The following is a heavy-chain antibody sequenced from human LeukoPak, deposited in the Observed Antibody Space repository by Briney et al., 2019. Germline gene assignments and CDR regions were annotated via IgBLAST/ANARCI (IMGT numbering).Heavy chain of an antibody. V-gene: IGHV3-21*01. CDR3: ARSGGWNYFDY. CDR1: GFTFSSYS. J-gene: IGHJ4*02. D-gene: IGHD2-15*01. CDR2: ISSSSYI. Sequence: GGSLRLSCAASGFTFSSYSMNWVRQAPGKGLEWVSSISSSSYIYYADSVKGRFTISRDNAKNSLYLQMNSLRAEDTAVYYCARSGGWNYFDYWGQGTLVTVSS.